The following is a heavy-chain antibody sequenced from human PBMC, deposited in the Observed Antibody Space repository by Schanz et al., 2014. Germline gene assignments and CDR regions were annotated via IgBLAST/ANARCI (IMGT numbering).Heavy chain of an antibody. CDR1: GFTFSSYA. D-gene: IGHD3-9*01. V-gene: IGHV3-23*01. Sequence: EVQLLESGGGLVQPGGSLRLSCAASGFTFSSYAMSWVRQAPGKWLEWVSALSGSGGSTYYADSVKGRFTISRDNSKNTQSLQMNSLRADDTAGCSCAKQTHYDSVTLTRDWGQGTLVTVSS. J-gene: IGHJ4*02. CDR3: AKQTHYDSVTLTRD. CDR2: LSGSGGST.